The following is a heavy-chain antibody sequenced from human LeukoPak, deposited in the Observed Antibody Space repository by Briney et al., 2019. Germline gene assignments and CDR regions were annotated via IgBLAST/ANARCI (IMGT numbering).Heavy chain of an antibody. CDR3: TRVGYIDEGIDY. J-gene: IGHJ4*02. CDR1: GFPFSSYW. V-gene: IGHV3-7*04. Sequence: GGSLRLSCVASGFPFSSYWMTWVRQAPGKGLEWVANIKQDGSKKSYVDSVKGRLTISRDNAKNSLYLQMNSLRAEDTAIYYCTRVGYIDEGIDYWGQGTLVTVSS. D-gene: IGHD5-24*01. CDR2: IKQDGSKK.